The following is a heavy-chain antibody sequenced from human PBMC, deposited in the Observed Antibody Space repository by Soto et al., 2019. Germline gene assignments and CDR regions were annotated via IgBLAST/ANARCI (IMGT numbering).Heavy chain of an antibody. Sequence: ESLLLSCAAPGFTFSSYAMSWVRQAPGKGLEWVSAISGSGGSTYYADSVKGRFTISRDNSKNTLYLQMNSLRAEDTAVYYCAKLEVVVVPAAPGCCFDYWGQGTLVTVSS. J-gene: IGHJ4*02. V-gene: IGHV3-23*01. CDR3: AKLEVVVVPAAPGCCFDY. CDR2: ISGSGGST. D-gene: IGHD2-2*01. CDR1: GFTFSSYA.